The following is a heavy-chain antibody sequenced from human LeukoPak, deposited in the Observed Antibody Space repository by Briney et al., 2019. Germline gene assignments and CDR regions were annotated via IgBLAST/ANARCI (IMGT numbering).Heavy chain of an antibody. CDR1: GGSINNYY. V-gene: IGHV4-59*01. CDR3: ARVELLGSSGWPFDF. Sequence: KPSETLSLTCTVSGGSINNYYWSWIRQPPGKGLEWIGYIYYSGSTNYNPSLKSRVTLSVDTSKNQFSLQLISATAADTAVYYCARVELLGSSGWPFDFWGQGTLVTVSS. D-gene: IGHD6-19*01. J-gene: IGHJ4*02. CDR2: IYYSGST.